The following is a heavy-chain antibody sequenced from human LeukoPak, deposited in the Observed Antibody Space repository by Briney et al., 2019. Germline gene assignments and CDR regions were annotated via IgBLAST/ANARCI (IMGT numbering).Heavy chain of an antibody. CDR2: INPNSGGT. J-gene: IGHJ4*02. V-gene: IGHV1-2*06. Sequence: ASVKVSCKASGYTFTGYYMHWVRQAPGQGLEWMGRINPNSGGTNYAQKFQGRVTMTRDTSISTAYMELSRPRSDDTAVYYCARGGVYDYVWGSYRQPDFWGQGTLVTVSS. D-gene: IGHD3-16*02. CDR3: ARGGVYDYVWGSYRQPDF. CDR1: GYTFTGYY.